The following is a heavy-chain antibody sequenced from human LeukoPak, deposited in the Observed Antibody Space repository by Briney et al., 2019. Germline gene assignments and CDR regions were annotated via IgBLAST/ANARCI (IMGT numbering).Heavy chain of an antibody. V-gene: IGHV1-2*02. CDR1: GYTFTGYY. D-gene: IGHD3-10*01. CDR3: ARDPSGITMVRGDPTNWFDP. J-gene: IGHJ5*02. Sequence: ASVKVSCKASGYTFTGYYVHWVRQAPGQGLEWMGWINPNSGGTNYAQKFQGRVTMTRDTSISTAYMELSRLRSDDTAVYYCARDPSGITMVRGDPTNWFDPWGQGTLVTVSS. CDR2: INPNSGGT.